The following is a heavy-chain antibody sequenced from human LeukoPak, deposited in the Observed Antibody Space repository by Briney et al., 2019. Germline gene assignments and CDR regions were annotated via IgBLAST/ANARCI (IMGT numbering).Heavy chain of an antibody. CDR2: ISYDGSNK. J-gene: IGHJ6*03. Sequence: GGSLRLSCAASGFTFSSYAMHWVRQAPGKGLEWVAVISYDGSNKYYADSVKGRFTISRDNSKTPLYLQMNSLRAEEPAVYSCPRDAAFWSARYYYMDVWGKGTTVTVPS. CDR3: PRDAAFWSARYYYMDV. D-gene: IGHD3-3*01. CDR1: GFTFSSYA. V-gene: IGHV3-30*01.